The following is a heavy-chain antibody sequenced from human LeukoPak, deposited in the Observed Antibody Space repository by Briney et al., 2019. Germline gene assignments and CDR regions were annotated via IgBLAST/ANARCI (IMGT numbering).Heavy chain of an antibody. CDR1: GGSLSGYY. V-gene: IGHV4-34*01. Sequence: SETLSLTCAVYGGSLSGYYWSWIRQPPGKGLEWIGEINHSGSTNYNPSLKSRVTISVDTSKNQFSLKLSSVTAADTAVYYCARVYFGYCSSTSTQGWFDPWGQGTLVTVSS. CDR3: ARVYFGYCSSTSTQGWFDP. J-gene: IGHJ5*02. CDR2: INHSGST. D-gene: IGHD2-2*01.